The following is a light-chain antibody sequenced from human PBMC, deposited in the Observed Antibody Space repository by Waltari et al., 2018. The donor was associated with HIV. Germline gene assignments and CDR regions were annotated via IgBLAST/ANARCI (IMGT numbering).Light chain of an antibody. J-gene: IGKJ4*01. Sequence: DIQMTQSPSSLSASVGDRVTITCRARDTLDKFLNWYQQKPGKAPNLLIFAAPTLKDGVSSRFSGSGAGTDYNLTISSLQPADFATYCCHQALRTPLNFGG. V-gene: IGKV1-39*01. CDR2: AAP. CDR1: DTLDKF. CDR3: HQALRTPLN.